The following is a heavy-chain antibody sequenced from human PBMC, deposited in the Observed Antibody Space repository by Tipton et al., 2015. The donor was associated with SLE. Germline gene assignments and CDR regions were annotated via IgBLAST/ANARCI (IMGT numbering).Heavy chain of an antibody. CDR1: GSTFDDYA. Sequence: QLVQSGGGLVQPGRSLRLSCAASGSTFDDYAMHWVRQAPGKGLEWVSGISWNSGSIGYADAVKGRFTISRDNAKNSMYLQMTSLRAEDTAVYYCARDWIAAAVTDYWGQGSLVNVSS. J-gene: IGHJ4*02. CDR2: ISWNSGSI. CDR3: ARDWIAAAVTDY. V-gene: IGHV3-9*01. D-gene: IGHD6-13*01.